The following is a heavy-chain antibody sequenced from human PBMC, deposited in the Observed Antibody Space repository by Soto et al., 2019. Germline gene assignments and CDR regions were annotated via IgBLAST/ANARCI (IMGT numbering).Heavy chain of an antibody. CDR2: INAGNGNT. V-gene: IGHV1-3*01. D-gene: IGHD3-10*01. CDR1: GYTFTSYA. CDR3: ARDQMLWFGESYGMDV. Sequence: SVKVSCKASGYTFTSYAMHWVRQAPGQRLEWMGWINAGNGNTKYSQKFQGRVTITRDTSASTAYMELCSLRSEDTAVYYCARDQMLWFGESYGMDVWGQGTTVTVSS. J-gene: IGHJ6*02.